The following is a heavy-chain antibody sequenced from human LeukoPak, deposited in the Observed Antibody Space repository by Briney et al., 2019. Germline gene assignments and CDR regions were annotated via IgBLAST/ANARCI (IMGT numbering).Heavy chain of an antibody. CDR2: IYYSGST. CDR3: ARETYYYDSSGYYPDAFDI. Sequence: SETLSLTCTVSGGSISSGGYYWSWIRQHPGKGLEWIGYIYYSGSTYYNPSLKSQVTISVDTSKNQFSLKLSSVTAADTAVYYCARETYYYDSSGYYPDAFDIWGQGTMVTVSP. V-gene: IGHV4-31*01. J-gene: IGHJ3*02. D-gene: IGHD3-22*01. CDR1: GGSISSGGYY.